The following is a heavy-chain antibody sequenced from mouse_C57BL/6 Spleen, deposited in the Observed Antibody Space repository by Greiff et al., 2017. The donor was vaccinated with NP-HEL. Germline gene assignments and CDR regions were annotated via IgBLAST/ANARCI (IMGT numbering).Heavy chain of an antibody. D-gene: IGHD3-2*02. CDR1: GYTFTSYW. J-gene: IGHJ2*01. Sequence: QVQLKQPGAELVKPGASVKMSCKASGYTFTSYWITWVKQRPGQGLEWIGDIYPGSGSTNYNEKFKSKATLTVDTSSSTAYMQLSSLTSEDSAVYYCARGGAAQAPFDYWGQGTTLTVSS. CDR3: ARGGAAQAPFDY. V-gene: IGHV1-55*01. CDR2: IYPGSGST.